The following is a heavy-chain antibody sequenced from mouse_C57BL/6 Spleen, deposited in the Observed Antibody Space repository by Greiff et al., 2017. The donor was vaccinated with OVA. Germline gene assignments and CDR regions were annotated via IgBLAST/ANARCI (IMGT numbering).Heavy chain of an antibody. J-gene: IGHJ4*01. Sequence: EVKLVESGGGLVQPGGSLKLSCAASGFTFSDYYMYWVRQTPEKRLEWVAYISNGGGSTYYPDTVKGRFTISRDNAKNTLYLQMSRLKSEDTAMYYCARHLYYSNGDYWGQGTSVTVSS. CDR1: GFTFSDYY. V-gene: IGHV5-12*01. CDR2: ISNGGGST. CDR3: ARHLYYSNGDY. D-gene: IGHD2-5*01.